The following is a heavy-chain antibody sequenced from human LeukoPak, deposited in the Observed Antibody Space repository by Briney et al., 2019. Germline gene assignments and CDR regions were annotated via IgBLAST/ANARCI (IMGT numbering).Heavy chain of an antibody. CDR3: ARDSSGWPPDDAFDI. J-gene: IGHJ3*02. D-gene: IGHD6-19*01. CDR1: GYTFTSYG. CDR2: ISAYNGNT. Sequence: ASVKVSCKASGYTFTSYGISWVRQAPGQGLEWMGWISAYNGNTNYAQKLQGRVTMTTDTSTSTAYMELRSLRSDDTAVYYCARDSSGWPPDDAFDIWGQGTMVTVSS. V-gene: IGHV1-18*01.